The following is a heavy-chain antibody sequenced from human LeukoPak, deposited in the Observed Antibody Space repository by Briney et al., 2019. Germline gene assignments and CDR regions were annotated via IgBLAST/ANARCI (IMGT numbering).Heavy chain of an antibody. D-gene: IGHD5-12*01. CDR1: GFTFSSYS. CDR2: ISSSGSTI. V-gene: IGHV3-48*01. Sequence: PGGSLRLSCAASGFTFSSYSMNWVRQAPGKGLEWVSFISSSGSTIYYADSVKGRFTISRDNAKNSLYLQMNSLRGEDTAVYYCARDAYSGYERTDYWGQGPRVTVS. CDR3: ARDAYSGYERTDY. J-gene: IGHJ4*02.